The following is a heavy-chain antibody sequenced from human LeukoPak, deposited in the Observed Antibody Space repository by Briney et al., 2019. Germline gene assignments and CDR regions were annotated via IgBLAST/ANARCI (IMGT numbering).Heavy chain of an antibody. J-gene: IGHJ5*02. Sequence: SETLSLTCTVSGGSISSGDYYWSWIRQPPGKGLEWIGYIYYSGSTYYSPSLKSRVTISVDTSKNQFSLKLSSVTAADTAVYYCARGNYCSSTSCYRERRQYNWFDPWGQGTLVTVSS. CDR1: GGSISSGDYY. V-gene: IGHV4-30-4*01. CDR3: ARGNYCSSTSCYRERRQYNWFDP. CDR2: IYYSGST. D-gene: IGHD2-2*02.